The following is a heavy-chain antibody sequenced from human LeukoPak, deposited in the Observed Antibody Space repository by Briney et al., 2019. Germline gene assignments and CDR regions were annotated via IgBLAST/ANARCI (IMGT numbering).Heavy chain of an antibody. V-gene: IGHV3-53*01. CDR2: TGSTGVST. D-gene: IGHD2-2*01. CDR1: GFTVSSNY. J-gene: IGHJ4*02. Sequence: PGGSLRLSCTVSGFTVSSNYMSWVRQAPGKGLEWVSGTGSTGVSTFYADSVKGRFTVSRDNSKNTLSLQMNSLRAEDTAVYYCAKDPGVVPAHYFDYWGQGTLVTVSS. CDR3: AKDPGVVPAHYFDY.